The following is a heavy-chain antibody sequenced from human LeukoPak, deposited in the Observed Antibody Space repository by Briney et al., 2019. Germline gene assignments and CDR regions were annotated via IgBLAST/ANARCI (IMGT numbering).Heavy chain of an antibody. CDR1: GDSISSSYYY. Sequence: PSETLSLTCTVSGDSISSSYYYWGWIRQPPGKGLEWIGYIYHSGSTYYNPSLKSRVTISVDRSKNQFSLKLSSVTAADTAVYYCARAMVRGVINQYYYYGMDVWGQGTTVTVSS. V-gene: IGHV4-30-2*01. J-gene: IGHJ6*02. CDR3: ARAMVRGVINQYYYYGMDV. D-gene: IGHD3-10*01. CDR2: IYHSGST.